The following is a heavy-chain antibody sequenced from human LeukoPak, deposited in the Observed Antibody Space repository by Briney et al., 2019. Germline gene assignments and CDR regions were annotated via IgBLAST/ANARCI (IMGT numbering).Heavy chain of an antibody. V-gene: IGHV3-74*01. J-gene: IGHJ5*02. CDR1: GFTFSNYW. CDR3: AREARAARRNWFDP. CDR2: INRDGSTT. D-gene: IGHD6-6*01. Sequence: SGGSLRLSCAASGFTFSNYWVHWVRQAPGKGLVWVSRINRDGSTTNYADSVKGRFTVSRDNAKNTLNLQMNSLGAEDTAVYYCAREARAARRNWFDPWGQGTLVTVSS.